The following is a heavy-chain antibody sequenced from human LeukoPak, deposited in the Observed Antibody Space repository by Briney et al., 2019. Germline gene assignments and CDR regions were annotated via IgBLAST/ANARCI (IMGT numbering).Heavy chain of an antibody. Sequence: GGSLRLSCAASGFTFSSYSMNWVRQAPGKGLEWVSYISSSSSTIYYADSVKGRFTISRDNAKNSLYLQMNSLRAEDTAVYYCARDWGVGAIDYWGQGTLVTVSS. CDR2: ISSSSSTI. D-gene: IGHD1-26*01. J-gene: IGHJ4*02. CDR1: GFTFSSYS. CDR3: ARDWGVGAIDY. V-gene: IGHV3-48*01.